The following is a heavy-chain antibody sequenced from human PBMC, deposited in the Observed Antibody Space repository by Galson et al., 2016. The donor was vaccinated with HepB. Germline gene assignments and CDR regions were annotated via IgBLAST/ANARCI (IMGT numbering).Heavy chain of an antibody. Sequence: SLRLSCAASGFTVSSNYMSWVRQAPGKGLEWVSVIYSGGSTYYADSVKGRFTISRDNSKNTLYLQMESPRDDDTAVYYCARDVSFCSGGGCYSGGVDYWGLGTLVTVSS. CDR3: ARDVSFCSGGGCYSGGVDY. CDR2: IYSGGST. D-gene: IGHD2-15*01. V-gene: IGHV3-53*01. CDR1: GFTVSSNY. J-gene: IGHJ4*01.